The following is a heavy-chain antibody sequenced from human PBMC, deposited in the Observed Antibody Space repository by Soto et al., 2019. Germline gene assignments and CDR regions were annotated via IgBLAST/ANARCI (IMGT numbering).Heavy chain of an antibody. Sequence: SETLSLTCTVSGGSISSYYWSWIRQPPGKGLEWIGYIYYSGSTNYNPSLKSRVTISVDTSKNQFSLKLSSVTAADTAVYYCARHLPGGSGYRFDPWGQGTLVTVS. CDR3: ARHLPGGSGYRFDP. V-gene: IGHV4-59*08. J-gene: IGHJ5*02. CDR1: GGSISSYY. D-gene: IGHD2-15*01. CDR2: IYYSGST.